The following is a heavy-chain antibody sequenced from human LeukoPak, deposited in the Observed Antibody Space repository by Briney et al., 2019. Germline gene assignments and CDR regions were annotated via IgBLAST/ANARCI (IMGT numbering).Heavy chain of an antibody. Sequence: PGGSLRLSCAASGFIFSSYAMHWVRQAPGKGLEWVTVISYEGSNKYYADSVKGRFTISRDNSKNTLYLQMNSLRAEDTAVYYCARVSRIVGAPDFDYWGQGTLVTVSS. D-gene: IGHD1-26*01. J-gene: IGHJ4*02. V-gene: IGHV3-30-3*01. CDR3: ARVSRIVGAPDFDY. CDR2: ISYEGSNK. CDR1: GFIFSSYA.